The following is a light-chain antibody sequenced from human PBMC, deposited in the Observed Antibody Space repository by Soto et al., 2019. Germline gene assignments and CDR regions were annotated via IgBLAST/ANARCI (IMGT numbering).Light chain of an antibody. Sequence: QSALTQPASVSGSPGQSITISCTGTSSDVGDYNFVSWYQQHPGKAPKLMIYDVGYRPSGVSSRFSGSRSGNTASLTISGLQPEDEADFYCSSYTSSNSLVVFGGGTKVTVL. V-gene: IGLV2-14*01. CDR2: DVG. CDR1: SSDVGDYNF. J-gene: IGLJ2*01. CDR3: SSYTSSNSLVV.